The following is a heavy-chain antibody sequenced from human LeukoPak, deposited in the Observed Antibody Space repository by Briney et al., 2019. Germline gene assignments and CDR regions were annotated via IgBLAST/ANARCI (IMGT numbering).Heavy chain of an antibody. CDR1: GFTFSSYA. Sequence: GGSLRLSCAVSGFTFSSYAMSWVRQAPGKGLEWVSVIYSGGSTYYADSVKGRFTISRDNSKNTLYLQMNSLRAEDTAVYYCASMSSGSYYLSWFDPWGQGTLVTVSS. J-gene: IGHJ5*02. CDR2: IYSGGST. V-gene: IGHV3-66*01. D-gene: IGHD1-26*01. CDR3: ASMSSGSYYLSWFDP.